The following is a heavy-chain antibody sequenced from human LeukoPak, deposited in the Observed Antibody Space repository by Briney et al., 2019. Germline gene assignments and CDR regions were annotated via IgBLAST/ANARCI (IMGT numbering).Heavy chain of an antibody. CDR1: GYSISSGHY. V-gene: IGHV4-38-2*01. J-gene: IGHJ4*02. Sequence: SGTLSLTCAVSGYSISSGHYWGWVRQPPGKGVEWIGGIYHSGSTSYNPSLKSRVTISVDTSKTQFSLKLNSVTAADTAVYYCARNDSSGYFDYWGQGTLVTVSS. CDR3: ARNDSSGYFDY. D-gene: IGHD3-22*01. CDR2: IYHSGST.